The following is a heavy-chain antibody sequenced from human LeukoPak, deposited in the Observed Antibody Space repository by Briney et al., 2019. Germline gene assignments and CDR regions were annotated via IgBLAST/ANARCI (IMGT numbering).Heavy chain of an antibody. J-gene: IGHJ3*02. V-gene: IGHV4-59*01. CDR3: ARDQSLSGLDAFDI. CDR2: IYYSGST. CDR1: GGSISSYY. Sequence: SETLSLTCTVSGGSISSYYWSWIRQPPGKAVEWIGYIYYSGSTNYNPSLKSRVTISVDTSKNQFSLKLISVTSADTAVYYCARDQSLSGLDAFDIWGQGTMVTVSS. D-gene: IGHD1-1*01.